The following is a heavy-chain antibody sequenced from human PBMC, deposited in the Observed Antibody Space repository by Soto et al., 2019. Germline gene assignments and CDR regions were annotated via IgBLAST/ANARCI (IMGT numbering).Heavy chain of an antibody. CDR1: GFTFSTHA. V-gene: IGHV3-23*01. J-gene: IGHJ6*02. Sequence: PGVSLRLSCVASGFTFSTHAMSWVRQAPGKGLEWVSTFSGSGGNIYYAESVKGRLTISRDDSKNTLYLQMNSLRVEDTAVYYCAKDPPWTVGPLAMDVWGQGTTVTVSS. CDR2: FSGSGGNI. CDR3: AKDPPWTVGPLAMDV. D-gene: IGHD2-2*01.